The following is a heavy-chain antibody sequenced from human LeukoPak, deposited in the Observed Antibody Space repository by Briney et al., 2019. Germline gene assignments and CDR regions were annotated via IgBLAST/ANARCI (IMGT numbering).Heavy chain of an antibody. V-gene: IGHV3-23*01. Sequence: GRSLRLSCAASGFTFSSYAMSWVRPAPGKGLEWVSAISGSGGSTYYADSVKGRFTISRDNSKNTLYLQMNSLRAEDTAVYYCAKDLTVTRYYYYGMDVWGQGTTVTVSS. CDR1: GFTFSSYA. CDR2: ISGSGGST. J-gene: IGHJ6*02. D-gene: IGHD4-17*01. CDR3: AKDLTVTRYYYYGMDV.